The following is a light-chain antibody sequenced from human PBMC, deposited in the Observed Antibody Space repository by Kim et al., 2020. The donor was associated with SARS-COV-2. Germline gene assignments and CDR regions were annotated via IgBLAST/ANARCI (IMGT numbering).Light chain of an antibody. CDR1: QGISTW. J-gene: IGKJ3*01. Sequence: AVGDRVTITCRASQGISTWLAWYQQKPGKAPKLLIYVASSLQVGVPSRFSGSGSGTDFTLTISSLQPEDVATYYCQQANSFPFTFGPGTKVDIK. CDR2: VAS. V-gene: IGKV1D-12*01. CDR3: QQANSFPFT.